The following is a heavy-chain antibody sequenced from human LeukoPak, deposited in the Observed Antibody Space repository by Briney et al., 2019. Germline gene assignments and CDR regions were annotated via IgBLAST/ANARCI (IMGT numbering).Heavy chain of an antibody. CDR2: VTGSGGTT. D-gene: IGHD3-3*01. CDR3: ARDGFFTPFFYFDY. CDR1: ALTFSINA. V-gene: IGHV3-23*01. Sequence: GESLRLSCAASALTFSINAMTWVRQAPRKGLEWVASVTGSGGTTFYADSGKGRFTISRDNSKNTLFLQMNSLRAEDTAVYYCARDGFFTPFFYFDYWGQGTLVTVSS. J-gene: IGHJ4*02.